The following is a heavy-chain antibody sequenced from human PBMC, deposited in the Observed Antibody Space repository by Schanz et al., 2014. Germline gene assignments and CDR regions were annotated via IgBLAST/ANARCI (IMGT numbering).Heavy chain of an antibody. CDR3: ARDFLLEQLGYSHYYYAMDV. D-gene: IGHD2-15*01. Sequence: VQLLESGGGLVQPGGSLRLSCTASGFTFSDYYMAWIRQAPGKGPEYVSYISSGGTTTYHSDSVKGRFTISRDSAENSLYLQMNSLRAEDTAVYYCARDFLLEQLGYSHYYYAMDVWGQGTTGNVSS. V-gene: IGHV3-11*04. CDR1: GFTFSDYY. CDR2: ISSGGTTT. J-gene: IGHJ6*02.